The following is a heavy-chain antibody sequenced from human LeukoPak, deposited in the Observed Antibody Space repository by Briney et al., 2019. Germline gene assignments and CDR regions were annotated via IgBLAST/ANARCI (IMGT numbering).Heavy chain of an antibody. V-gene: IGHV4-34*01. CDR2: INHRGST. CDR1: GGSFSGYY. CDR3: ARGYPDWLGT. Sequence: SETLSLTCAVYGGSFSGYYWSWIRQPPGKGLEWIGEINHRGSTNYNPSLKSRVTISVDTSKNQFSLKLSSVTAADTAVYYCARGYPDWLGTWGQGTLVTVSS. J-gene: IGHJ4*02. D-gene: IGHD3-10*01.